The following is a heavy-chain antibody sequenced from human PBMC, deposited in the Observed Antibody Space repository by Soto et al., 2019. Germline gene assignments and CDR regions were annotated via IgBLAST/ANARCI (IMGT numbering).Heavy chain of an antibody. J-gene: IGHJ4*02. CDR1: GYTFIYNY. D-gene: IGHD5-18*01. Sequence: QVQLLQSRAETKKPGASVKVSCRASGYTFIYNYIHWVRLAPGHGLEWMGWINPKNGATSHAQKFQGRVTMTRDTSKNTVYMELSRLTSDDRATYYCARRDSSGSFDYWGQGTQVTVSS. CDR2: INPKNGAT. CDR3: ARRDSSGSFDY. V-gene: IGHV1-2*02.